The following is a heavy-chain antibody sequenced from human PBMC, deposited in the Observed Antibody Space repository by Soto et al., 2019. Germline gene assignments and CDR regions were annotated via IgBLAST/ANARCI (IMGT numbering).Heavy chain of an antibody. V-gene: IGHV3-23*01. D-gene: IGHD2-15*01. CDR2: ISGSGGST. CDR3: AKGQYCSGGSCYSLDYYYYYGMDV. CDR1: GFTFSSYA. J-gene: IGHJ6*02. Sequence: PGGSLRLSCAASGFTFSSYAMSWVRQAPGKGLEWVSAISGSGGSTYYADSVKGRFTISRDNSKNTLYLQMNSLRAEDTAVYYCAKGQYCSGGSCYSLDYYYYYGMDVWGQGTTVAVSS.